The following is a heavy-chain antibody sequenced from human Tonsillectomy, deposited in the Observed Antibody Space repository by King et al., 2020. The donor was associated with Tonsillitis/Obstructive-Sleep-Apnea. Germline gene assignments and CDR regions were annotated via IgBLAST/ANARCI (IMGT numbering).Heavy chain of an antibody. CDR1: GGSISSGAYY. CDR2: IYYRGST. V-gene: IGHV4-31*03. D-gene: IGHD2-2*01. Sequence: VQLQESGPGLVKPSQTLSLTCTVSGGSISSGAYYWSWIRQHPGKGLEWIGYIYYRGSTYYNPSLKSRVTISVDTSKNQFSLKLSSVTAADTAVYYCARGGDIVVVPAAISPNWFVPWGQGTLVTVSS. J-gene: IGHJ5*02. CDR3: ARGGDIVVVPAAISPNWFVP.